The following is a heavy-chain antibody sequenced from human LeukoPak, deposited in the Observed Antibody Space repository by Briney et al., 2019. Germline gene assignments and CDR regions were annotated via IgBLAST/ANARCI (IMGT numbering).Heavy chain of an antibody. J-gene: IGHJ5*02. D-gene: IGHD6-6*01. CDR1: GGSISSYY. Sequence: SETLSLTCTVSGGSISSYYWSWIRQPPGKGLEWIGYIYYSGSTNYNPFLKSRVTISVDTSKNQFSLKLSSVTAADTAVYYCARGSSSSPWDWFDPWGQGTLVTVSS. CDR2: IYYSGST. CDR3: ARGSSSSPWDWFDP. V-gene: IGHV4-59*01.